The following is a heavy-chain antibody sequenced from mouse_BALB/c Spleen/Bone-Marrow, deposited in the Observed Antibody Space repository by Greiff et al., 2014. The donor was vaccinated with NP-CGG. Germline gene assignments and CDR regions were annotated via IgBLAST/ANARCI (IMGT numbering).Heavy chain of an antibody. CDR2: ILPGSGST. J-gene: IGHJ4*01. V-gene: IGHV1-9*01. Sequence: QVQLQQSGAELMKPGASVKISCKAPGYTFSSYWIEWVKQRPGHGLEWIGEILPGSGSTNYNEKLKGKASFTADTSSNTAYMQLSSLTSEDSAVYYCARGYAMDYWGQGTSVTVSS. CDR3: ARGYAMDY. CDR1: GYTFSSYW.